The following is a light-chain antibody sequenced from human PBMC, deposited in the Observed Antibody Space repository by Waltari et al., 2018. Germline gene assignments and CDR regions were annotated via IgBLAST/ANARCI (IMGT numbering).Light chain of an antibody. Sequence: DIVMTQSPDSLAVSLGERATINCKSRQSVLYSSDNRNYLTWYQQKPGQPPKLLIYWASTRESGVPDRFSGSGSGTDFTLTISSLQAEDVAVYFCQQHYSSPITFGQGTRLEI. V-gene: IGKV4-1*01. J-gene: IGKJ5*01. CDR3: QQHYSSPIT. CDR2: WAS. CDR1: QSVLYSSDNRNY.